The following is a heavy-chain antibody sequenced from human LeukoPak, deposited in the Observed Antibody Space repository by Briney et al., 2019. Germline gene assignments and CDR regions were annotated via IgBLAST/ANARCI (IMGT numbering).Heavy chain of an antibody. CDR1: GFTFSSYW. Sequence: GGSLRLSCAASGFTFSSYWMSWVRQAPGKGLEWVANIKQDGSEKYYVDSVKCRFTISRDNAKNSLYLQMNSLRAEDTAVYYCARSKNMITFGGVIEVFDYWGQGTLVTVSS. D-gene: IGHD3-16*02. CDR2: IKQDGSEK. J-gene: IGHJ4*02. CDR3: ARSKNMITFGGVIEVFDY. V-gene: IGHV3-7*01.